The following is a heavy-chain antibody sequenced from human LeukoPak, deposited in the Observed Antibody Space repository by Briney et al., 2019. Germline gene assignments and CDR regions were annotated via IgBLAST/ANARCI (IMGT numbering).Heavy chain of an antibody. D-gene: IGHD1-26*01. V-gene: IGHV3-7*01. CDR1: GFTFSSYA. Sequence: GGSLRLSCAASGFTFSSYAMSSVRQAPGKGLEWVANIKQDGGEMYYVDSVKGRFTISRDNAKTSLYLQMNSLRAEDTAVYYCARDKVVGATVLDYWGQGTLVTVSS. CDR2: IKQDGGEM. J-gene: IGHJ4*02. CDR3: ARDKVVGATVLDY.